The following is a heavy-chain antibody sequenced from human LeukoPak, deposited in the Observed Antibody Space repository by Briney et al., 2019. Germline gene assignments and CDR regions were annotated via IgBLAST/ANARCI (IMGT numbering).Heavy chain of an antibody. J-gene: IGHJ4*02. CDR1: GFTFSSYG. Sequence: GGSLRLSCAASGFTFSSYGMHWVRQAPGKGLEWVAVISYDGSNKYYADSVKGRFTISRDNSKNTLYLQMNSLRAEDTAVYYCAKDPTFSSSWGYFDYWGQGTLVTVSS. V-gene: IGHV3-30*18. CDR2: ISYDGSNK. CDR3: AKDPTFSSSWGYFDY. D-gene: IGHD6-13*01.